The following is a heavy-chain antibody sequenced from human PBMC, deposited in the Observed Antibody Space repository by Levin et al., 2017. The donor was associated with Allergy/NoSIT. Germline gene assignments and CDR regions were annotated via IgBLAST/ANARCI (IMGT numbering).Heavy chain of an antibody. V-gene: IGHV3-23*01. CDR2: ISGSGGAT. D-gene: IGHD3-3*01. CDR3: ANGFSPDY. J-gene: IGHJ4*02. CDR1: GFTFNTYG. Sequence: ETLSLTCAASGFTFNTYGMSWVRQAPGKGLEWVSGISGSGGATYYADSVKGRFTISRDNSKNTLYLQMNSLRVEETAIYYCANGFSPDYWGQGTLVTVSS.